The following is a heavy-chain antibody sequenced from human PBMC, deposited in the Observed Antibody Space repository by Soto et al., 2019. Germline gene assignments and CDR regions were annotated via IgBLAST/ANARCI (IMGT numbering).Heavy chain of an antibody. Sequence: PGGSLRRSCAASGFTFSSYCMNWGRQAPGKGLEWVSSISSSSSYIYYADSVRGRFTISRDNAKNSLYLQMNSLRAEDTAVYYCARDYYSSNWENGYYYYAMDVWGQGTTVTVSS. J-gene: IGHJ6*02. CDR3: ARDYYSSNWENGYYYYAMDV. D-gene: IGHD6-13*01. CDR1: GFTFSSYC. V-gene: IGHV3-21*01. CDR2: ISSSSSYI.